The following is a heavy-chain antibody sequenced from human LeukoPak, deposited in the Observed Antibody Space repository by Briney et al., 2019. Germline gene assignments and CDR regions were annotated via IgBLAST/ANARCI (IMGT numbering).Heavy chain of an antibody. CDR1: GGSISSSSYY. CDR3: ARRSSGWLDY. J-gene: IGHJ4*02. V-gene: IGHV4-39*02. CDR2: INQSGGT. Sequence: SEALSLTCTVSGGSISSSSYYWSWIRQPPGKGLEWIGEINQSGGTNYNPSLKSRVTISVDRSKNHFSLRLSSVTAADTAVYYCARRSSGWLDYWGQGILVTVSS. D-gene: IGHD6-19*01.